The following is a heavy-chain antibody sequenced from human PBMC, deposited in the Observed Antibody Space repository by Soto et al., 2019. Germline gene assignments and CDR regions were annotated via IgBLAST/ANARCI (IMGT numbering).Heavy chain of an antibody. CDR2: IYYSGST. J-gene: IGHJ5*02. CDR3: ARETGYGGSGSKTYNWFDP. CDR1: GGSVSTSSYY. V-gene: IGHV4-39*02. D-gene: IGHD3-10*01. Sequence: PSETLSLTCTVSGGSVSTSSYYWGWIRQPPGKGLEWIGSIYYSGSTYYNPSLKSRVTISVDTSKNQFSLKLNSVTAADTAMYYCARETGYGGSGSKTYNWFDPWGQGTLVTVSS.